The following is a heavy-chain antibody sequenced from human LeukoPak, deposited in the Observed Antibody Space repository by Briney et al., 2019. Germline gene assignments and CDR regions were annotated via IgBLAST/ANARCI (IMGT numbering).Heavy chain of an antibody. CDR2: ISGSGGST. D-gene: IGHD3-10*01. CDR1: GFTFSSYA. CDR3: AKALWFGELFYFDY. J-gene: IGHJ4*02. V-gene: IGHV3-23*01. Sequence: GGSLRLSCAASGFTFSSYAMSWVRQPPGKGLEWVSAISGSGGSTYYADSVKGRFTISRDNSKNTLYLQMNSLRAEDTAVYYCAKALWFGELFYFDYWGQGTLVTVSS.